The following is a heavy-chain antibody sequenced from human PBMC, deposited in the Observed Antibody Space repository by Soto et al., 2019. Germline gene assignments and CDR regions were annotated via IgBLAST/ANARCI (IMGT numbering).Heavy chain of an antibody. D-gene: IGHD1-26*01. CDR3: ARALAGSYDY. CDR1: GDSVSSKAAA. Sequence: QTLSLTCAISGDSVSSKAAARNWIRQSPSRGLEWLGRTYYRSKWSTDYAVSVKGRITVKPDTSKNQFSLQLNSVTPEDTAVYYCARALAGSYDYWGQGTMVTVSS. J-gene: IGHJ4*02. CDR2: TYYRSKWST. V-gene: IGHV6-1*01.